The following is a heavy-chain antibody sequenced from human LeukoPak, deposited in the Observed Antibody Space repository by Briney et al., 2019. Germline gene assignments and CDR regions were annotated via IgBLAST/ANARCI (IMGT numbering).Heavy chain of an antibody. Sequence: GGSLRLSCAASGFTFSSYAMSWVRQAPGKGLEWVSAISGSGGSTYYAHSVKGRFTISRDNSKNTLYLQMNSLRAEDTAVYYGAKDLPLAVAGNFDYWGQGTLVTVSS. D-gene: IGHD6-19*01. CDR1: GFTFSSYA. V-gene: IGHV3-23*01. CDR2: ISGSGGST. J-gene: IGHJ4*02. CDR3: AKDLPLAVAGNFDY.